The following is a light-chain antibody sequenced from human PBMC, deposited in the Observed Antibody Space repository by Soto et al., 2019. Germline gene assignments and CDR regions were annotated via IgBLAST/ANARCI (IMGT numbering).Light chain of an antibody. CDR3: CSFSGTSTLYV. Sequence: QSALTQPPSASGSPGQSVTISCTGTKSDIGVYDFVSWYQHHPGKAPRLIIYEVVQRPSGVPDRFSASKSGNTASLTISRLQAEDEADYYCCSFSGTSTLYVFGTGTKLTVL. V-gene: IGLV2-8*01. CDR2: EVV. CDR1: KSDIGVYDF. J-gene: IGLJ1*01.